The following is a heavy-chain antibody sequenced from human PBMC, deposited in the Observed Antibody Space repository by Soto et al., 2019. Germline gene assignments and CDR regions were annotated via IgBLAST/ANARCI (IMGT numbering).Heavy chain of an antibody. CDR2: INPHGGST. CDR3: ARSSGGKLGIIIEGSNWFDS. Sequence: ASVKVSCKAPGDTFTSYYLNWVRQAPGQGLEWMGVINPHGGSTKYAQKFQGRITMTRDTSRSTVYMELSSLRSDDTAIYYCARSSGGKLGIIIEGSNWFDSWGQGSLVTVSS. V-gene: IGHV1-46*01. D-gene: IGHD3-16*01. CDR1: GDTFTSYY. J-gene: IGHJ5*01.